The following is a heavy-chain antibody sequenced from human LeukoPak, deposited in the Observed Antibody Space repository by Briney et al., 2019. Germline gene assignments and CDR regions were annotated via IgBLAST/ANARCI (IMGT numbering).Heavy chain of an antibody. J-gene: IGHJ5*02. CDR3: ARDPSGYSSGWHNWFDP. D-gene: IGHD6-19*01. CDR2: ICYSGST. CDR1: GVSISSYY. Sequence: SETLSLTCTVSGVSISSYYWSWIRQPPGKGLEWIGYICYSGSTNYNPSLKSRVTISVDTSKHQLSLKLSSVTAADTAVYYCARDPSGYSSGWHNWFDPWGQGTLVTVSS. V-gene: IGHV4-59*01.